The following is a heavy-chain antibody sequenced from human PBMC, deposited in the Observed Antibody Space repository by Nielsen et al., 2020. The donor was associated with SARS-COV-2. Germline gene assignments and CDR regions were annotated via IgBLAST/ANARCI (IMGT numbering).Heavy chain of an antibody. CDR1: VYTYTSYS. CDR3: ARDNRMITFGGVMRNFDY. D-gene: IGHD3-16*01. Sequence: SVKVSCKASVYTYTSYSISGVGQPPGQGLEWMGWISPYNGNTNYAQKLQGRVTMTTDTSTSTAYMELRSLRSDDTAVYYCARDNRMITFGGVMRNFDYWGKGTLVTVSS. J-gene: IGHJ4*02. V-gene: IGHV1-18*01. CDR2: ISPYNGNT.